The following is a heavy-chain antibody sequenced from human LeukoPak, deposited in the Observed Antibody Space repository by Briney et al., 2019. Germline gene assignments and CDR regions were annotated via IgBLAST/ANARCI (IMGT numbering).Heavy chain of an antibody. Sequence: PGGSLRLSCAASGFTFDDYAMQWLRQAPGKGLQWVSGINWNSGNIGYADSVKGRFTISRDNAKNSLYLQMNALRAEDMAVYYCAKASSWGLDSAFDIWGQGTMVTVSS. CDR2: INWNSGNI. V-gene: IGHV3-9*03. CDR1: GFTFDDYA. D-gene: IGHD3-16*01. J-gene: IGHJ3*02. CDR3: AKASSWGLDSAFDI.